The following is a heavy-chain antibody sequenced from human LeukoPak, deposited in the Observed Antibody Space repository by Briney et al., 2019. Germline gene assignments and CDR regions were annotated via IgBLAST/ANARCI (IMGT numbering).Heavy chain of an antibody. D-gene: IGHD3-22*01. V-gene: IGHV4-38-2*02. CDR2: IYHSGST. J-gene: IGHJ4*02. CDR1: GYSISSGYY. Sequence: SETLSLTCTVSGYSISSGYYWGWIRQPPGKGLEWIGSIYHSGSTYYNPSLKSRVTISVDTSKRQFSLKLTSVTAADTAVYYCAKSLYDEGYWGQGNLVTVSS. CDR3: AKSLYDEGY.